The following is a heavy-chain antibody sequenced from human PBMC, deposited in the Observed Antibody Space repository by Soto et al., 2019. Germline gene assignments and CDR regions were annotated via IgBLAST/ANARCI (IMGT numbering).Heavy chain of an antibody. D-gene: IGHD3-22*01. CDR1: GFMFSSYE. CDR3: ARDRRYYDSSGLIRLYYYYGMDV. CDR2: IGGSGYTT. J-gene: IGHJ6*02. V-gene: IGHV3-48*03. Sequence: GGSLRLSCAASGFMFSSYEMNWVRQAPGKGLEWVSYIGGSGYTTYYADSVKGRFAISRDNAKNALFLQMNSLRAEDTGVYYCARDRRYYDSSGLIRLYYYYGMDVWGQGTTVTVSS.